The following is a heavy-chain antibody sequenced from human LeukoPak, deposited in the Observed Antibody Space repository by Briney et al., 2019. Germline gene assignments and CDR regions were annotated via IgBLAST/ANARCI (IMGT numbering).Heavy chain of an antibody. CDR3: ARGGIYIPPYYYYYMDV. J-gene: IGHJ6*03. Sequence: GGSLRLSCAASGFTYSRYWMVWVRQARGKGLEWVANIKEDGSEKYSVDSVKGRFTIYRDNAENSLYLQMNSVRAEDRAVYYCARGGIYIPPYYYYYMDVWGRGTTVTVSS. V-gene: IGHV3-7*01. D-gene: IGHD3-16*01. CDR2: IKEDGSEK. CDR1: GFTYSRYW.